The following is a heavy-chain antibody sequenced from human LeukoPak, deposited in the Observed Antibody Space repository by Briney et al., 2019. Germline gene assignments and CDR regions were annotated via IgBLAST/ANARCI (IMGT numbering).Heavy chain of an antibody. CDR1: GGTFSSYA. Sequence: SVKVSCKAPGGTFSSYAISWVRQAPGQGLEWMGGIIPIFGTANYAQKFQGRVTITADESTSTAYMELSSLRSEDTAVYYCASVAGQLVRVGFYFDYWGQGTLVTVSS. CDR3: ASVAGQLVRVGFYFDY. J-gene: IGHJ4*02. CDR2: IIPIFGTA. V-gene: IGHV1-69*13. D-gene: IGHD6-6*01.